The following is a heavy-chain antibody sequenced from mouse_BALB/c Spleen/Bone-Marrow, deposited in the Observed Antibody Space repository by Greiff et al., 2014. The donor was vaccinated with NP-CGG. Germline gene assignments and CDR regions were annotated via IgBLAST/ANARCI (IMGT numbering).Heavy chain of an antibody. D-gene: IGHD2-3*01. CDR3: ARQNDGYLYYAMDY. CDR2: IHYSGTT. V-gene: IGHV3-1*02. CDR1: GYSITSGYS. Sequence: EVKLMESGPDLVKPSQSLSLTCTVTGYSITSGYSWHWIRQFPGNKLEWMGYIHYSGTTNYNPSLKSRISITRDTPKNQFFLQLNSVTSDDTATYYCARQNDGYLYYAMDYWGQGTSVTVSS. J-gene: IGHJ4*01.